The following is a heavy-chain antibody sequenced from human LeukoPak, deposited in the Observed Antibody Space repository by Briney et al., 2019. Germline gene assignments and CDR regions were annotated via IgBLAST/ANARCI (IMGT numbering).Heavy chain of an antibody. CDR3: ARGRDGYGDNWFDP. J-gene: IGHJ5*02. CDR1: GGSISSYY. Sequence: SETLSLTCTVSGGSISSYYWSWIRQPPGKGLEWIGYIYYSGSNNYNPSLKSRVTISVDTSKNQFSLKLSSVTAADTAVYYCARGRDGYGDNWFDPWGQGTLVTVSS. V-gene: IGHV4-59*01. D-gene: IGHD5-24*01. CDR2: IYYSGSN.